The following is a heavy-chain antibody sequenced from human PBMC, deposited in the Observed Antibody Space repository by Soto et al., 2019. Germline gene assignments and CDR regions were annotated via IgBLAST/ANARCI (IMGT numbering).Heavy chain of an antibody. CDR1: GGAISSSKW. V-gene: IGHV4-4*02. J-gene: IGHJ4*02. Sequence: SETLSLTCAVSGGAISSSKWWSWVRQPPGKGLEWIGEIYQSGSTNYNPTLESRVRMSVDKSRNQFSLKLTSVSAADTAVYYCARASATIAAAAIFDYWGQGTLVTVSS. CDR3: ARASATIAAAAIFDY. CDR2: IYQSGST. D-gene: IGHD6-13*01.